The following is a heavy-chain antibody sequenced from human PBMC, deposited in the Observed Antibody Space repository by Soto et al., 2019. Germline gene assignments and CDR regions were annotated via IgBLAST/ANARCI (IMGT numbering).Heavy chain of an antibody. CDR3: XXXXXXXXXXXXXXXX. V-gene: IGHV1-69*12. Sequence: QVQLVQSGAEVKKPGSSVKVSCKASGGTFSSYAISWVRQAPGQGLEWMGGIIPIFGTANYAQKFQGRVTITADESTSTAYMELSSLRSEDTAVXXXXXXXXXXXXXXXXXXXXGQGTLVTVSS. CDR2: IIPIFGTA. CDR1: GGTFSSYA. J-gene: IGHJ4*02.